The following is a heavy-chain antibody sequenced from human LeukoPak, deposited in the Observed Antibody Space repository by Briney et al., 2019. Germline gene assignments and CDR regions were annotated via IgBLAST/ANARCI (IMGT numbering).Heavy chain of an antibody. CDR3: ARDPSGNWFDP. Sequence: SETLSLTCTVSGGSISSYYWSWIRQPPGKGLEWIGYIYYSGSTNYNPSLKSQVTISVDTSKNQFSLKLSSVTAADTAVYYSARDPSGNWFDPWGQGTLVTVSS. J-gene: IGHJ5*02. CDR1: GGSISSYY. D-gene: IGHD3-10*01. V-gene: IGHV4-59*01. CDR2: IYYSGST.